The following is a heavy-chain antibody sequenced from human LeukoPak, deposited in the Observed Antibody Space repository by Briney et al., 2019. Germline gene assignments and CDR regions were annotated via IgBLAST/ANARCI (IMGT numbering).Heavy chain of an antibody. CDR3: AKGAYDYIEMGYIDY. CDR1: GFTFSSYA. J-gene: IGHJ4*02. V-gene: IGHV3-23*01. CDR2: ISGSGGST. Sequence: PGGSLRLSCAASGFTFSSYAMSWGRQAPGKGLEWVSAISGSGGSTYYADSVKGRFTISRDNSKNTLFLQMNSLRAGDTALYYCAKGAYDYIEMGYIDYWGQGTQVTVSS. D-gene: IGHD5-12*01.